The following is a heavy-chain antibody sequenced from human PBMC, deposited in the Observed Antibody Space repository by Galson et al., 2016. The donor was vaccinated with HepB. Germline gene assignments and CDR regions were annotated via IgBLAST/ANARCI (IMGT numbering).Heavy chain of an antibody. D-gene: IGHD3-9*01. CDR1: GYNFTSYY. Sequence: SVKVSCKASGYNFTSYYMHWVRQAPGQGLEWMGIINPSGARTSYAQKFQGRVTMTRDTSTSTVHIELRSLRSEDTAVYYCARDSPKYYDILTGPYDYWGQGTPVTVSS. V-gene: IGHV1-46*01. CDR3: ARDSPKYYDILTGPYDY. J-gene: IGHJ4*02. CDR2: INPSGART.